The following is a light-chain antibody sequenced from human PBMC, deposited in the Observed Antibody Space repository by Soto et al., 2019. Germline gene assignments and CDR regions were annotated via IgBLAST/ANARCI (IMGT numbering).Light chain of an antibody. J-gene: IGKJ1*01. CDR1: QSVSSSY. Sequence: EIVLTQSPGTLSLSPGERATLSCRASQSVSSSYLAWYQQKPGQAPRLLIYGASNRATGIPARFSGSGSGTAFTLIISGLEPEDFAVYSCQHYGSAPWTFGQGTKVEIK. V-gene: IGKV3-20*01. CDR2: GAS. CDR3: QHYGSAPWT.